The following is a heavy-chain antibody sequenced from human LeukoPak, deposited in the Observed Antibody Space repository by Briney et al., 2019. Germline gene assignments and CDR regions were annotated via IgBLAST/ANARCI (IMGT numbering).Heavy chain of an antibody. CDR1: GFTFDDYA. Sequence: GGSLRLSCAASGFTFDDYAMHWVRQAPGKGVEWVSGISWNSGSIGYADSVKGRFTISRDNAKNSLYLQMNSLRAEDTALYYCAKDPAAMGEYFQHWGQGTLVTVSS. D-gene: IGHD2-2*01. CDR3: AKDPAAMGEYFQH. V-gene: IGHV3-9*01. J-gene: IGHJ1*01. CDR2: ISWNSGSI.